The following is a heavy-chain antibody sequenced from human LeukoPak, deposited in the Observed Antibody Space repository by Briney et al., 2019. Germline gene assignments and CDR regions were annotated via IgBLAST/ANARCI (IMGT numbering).Heavy chain of an antibody. V-gene: IGHV3-23*01. Sequence: GGSLRLSCAASGFTFSSYAMTWVRQAPGRGLEWVASIDAGGGDTYHSDSVKGRFTISRDNSMNTLYLQMNSLRADDTAVYYCGRPTKYWLVRGDGVDVWGQGTTVTVSS. CDR2: IDAGGGDT. D-gene: IGHD6-19*01. CDR1: GFTFSSYA. CDR3: GRPTKYWLVRGDGVDV. J-gene: IGHJ6*02.